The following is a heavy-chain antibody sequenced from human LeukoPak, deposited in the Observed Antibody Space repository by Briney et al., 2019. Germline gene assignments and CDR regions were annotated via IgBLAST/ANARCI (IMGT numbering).Heavy chain of an antibody. Sequence: SQTLSLTCVISGDSVSSNSAVWNWIRQSPSRGLEWLGRTYYRSKWYNDYAVSVKSRITINPDTSKNQFSLQLSSVTPEDTAMYYCARGAAAGWVEDWGQGTLVTVSS. V-gene: IGHV6-1*01. D-gene: IGHD6-13*01. CDR2: TYYRSKWYN. J-gene: IGHJ4*02. CDR3: ARGAAAGWVED. CDR1: GDSVSSNSAV.